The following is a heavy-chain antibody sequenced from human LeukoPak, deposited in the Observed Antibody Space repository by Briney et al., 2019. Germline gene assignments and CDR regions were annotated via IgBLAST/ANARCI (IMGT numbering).Heavy chain of an antibody. J-gene: IGHJ4*02. CDR2: IYSGGST. CDR1: GFTVSSNY. Sequence: GGSLRLSCAASGFTVSSNYMSWVRQAPGKGLEWVSVIYSGGSTYYADSVKSRFTISRDNSKNTLYLQMNSLRAEDTAVYYCARDSGAHYYDSSGYYLDYWGQGTLVTVSS. V-gene: IGHV3-53*01. CDR3: ARDSGAHYYDSSGYYLDY. D-gene: IGHD3-22*01.